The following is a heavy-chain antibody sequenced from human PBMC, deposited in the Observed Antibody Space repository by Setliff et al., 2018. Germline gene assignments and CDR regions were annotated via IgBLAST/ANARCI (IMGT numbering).Heavy chain of an antibody. V-gene: IGHV3-64*02. CDR1: GFTFSSSA. Sequence: GGSLRLSCVVSGFTFSSSAMHWVRQAPGKGLEYVSSISTDGGNTYYVDSVKGRFTISRDNSKNTVYVQMGGLRPEDTAVYYCARGGRYSSSSLDYMDVWGKGTTVTVSS. J-gene: IGHJ6*03. CDR2: ISTDGGNT. CDR3: ARGGRYSSSSLDYMDV. D-gene: IGHD6-6*01.